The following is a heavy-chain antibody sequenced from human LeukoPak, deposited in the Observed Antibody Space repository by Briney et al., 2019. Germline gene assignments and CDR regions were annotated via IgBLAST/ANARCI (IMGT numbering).Heavy chain of an antibody. CDR1: EFTFSSYG. Sequence: PGGSLRLSCAASEFTFSSYGMSWVRQAPGKGLEWVSAISGSGGSTYYADSVKGRFTISRDNSKNTLYLQMNSLRAEDTAVYYCAKVGSSWYDYYYMDVWGKGTTVTISS. CDR2: ISGSGGST. CDR3: AKVGSSWYDYYYMDV. D-gene: IGHD6-13*01. V-gene: IGHV3-23*01. J-gene: IGHJ6*03.